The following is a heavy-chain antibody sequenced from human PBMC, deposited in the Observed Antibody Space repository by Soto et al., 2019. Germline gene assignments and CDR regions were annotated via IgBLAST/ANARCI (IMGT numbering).Heavy chain of an antibody. D-gene: IGHD5-18*01. V-gene: IGHV1-69*12. CDR3: ARDSMGYSYGLVWWFDP. CDR1: GGTFSSYA. J-gene: IGHJ5*02. Sequence: QVQLVQSGAEVKKPGSSVKVSCKASGGTFSSYAISWVRQAPGQGLEWMGGIIPIFGTANYAQKFQGRVTITADESTSTAYMELSCLRSEDTAVYYCARDSMGYSYGLVWWFDPWGQGTLVTVSS. CDR2: IIPIFGTA.